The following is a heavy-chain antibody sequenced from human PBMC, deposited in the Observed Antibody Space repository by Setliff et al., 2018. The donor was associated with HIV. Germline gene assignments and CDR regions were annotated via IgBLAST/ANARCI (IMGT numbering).Heavy chain of an antibody. Sequence: SETLSLTCRVYGGSITSGNYYWGWIRQAPGKGLEWIASMIYGGDTWYNPSLKSRVTIYVDTANNEISLRLSSVTAEDTAVYRCARPHSGRGGGAWFDPWGQGIQVTVSS. CDR3: ARPHSGRGGGAWFDP. D-gene: IGHD6-19*01. V-gene: IGHV4-39*01. CDR1: GGSITSGNYY. J-gene: IGHJ5*02. CDR2: MIYGGDT.